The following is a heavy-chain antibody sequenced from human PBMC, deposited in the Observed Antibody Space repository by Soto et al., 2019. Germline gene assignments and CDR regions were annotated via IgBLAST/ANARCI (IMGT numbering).Heavy chain of an antibody. V-gene: IGHV4-30-4*01. CDR3: ARVRHINDFDI. Sequence: SETLSLTCTVSGGSISSGDYYWSWIRQPPGKGLEWIGYIYYSGSTYYNPSLKSRVTISVDTSKNQFSLKLSSVTAADTAVYYCARVRHINDFDIWGQGTMVTVSS. CDR2: IYYSGST. J-gene: IGHJ3*02. D-gene: IGHD1-20*01. CDR1: GGSISSGDYY.